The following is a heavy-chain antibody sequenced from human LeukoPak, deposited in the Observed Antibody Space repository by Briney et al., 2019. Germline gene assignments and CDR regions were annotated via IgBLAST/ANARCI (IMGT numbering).Heavy chain of an antibody. CDR2: ISGNGGST. V-gene: IGHV3-23*01. Sequence: GGSLRLSCAASGFTFSSYAMSWVRQAPGKGLEWASVISGNGGSTYYADSVKGRFIISRDNSKNTLYLQMNSLRAEDTAVYYCAREGNVFYGTPRDIWGQGTMVTVSS. D-gene: IGHD1-1*01. CDR1: GFTFSSYA. CDR3: AREGNVFYGTPRDI. J-gene: IGHJ3*02.